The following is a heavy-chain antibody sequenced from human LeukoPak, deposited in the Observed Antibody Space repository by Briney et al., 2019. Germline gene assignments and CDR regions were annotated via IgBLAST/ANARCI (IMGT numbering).Heavy chain of an antibody. CDR2: INHSGST. Sequence: SETLSLTCTVSGGSISSSSYYWGWIRQPPGKGLEWIGEINHSGSTNYNPSLKSRVTISVDTSKNQFSLKLSSVTAADTAVYYCARGVEAVGHWGYYYYYYMDVWGKGTTVTISS. V-gene: IGHV4-39*07. D-gene: IGHD6-19*01. J-gene: IGHJ6*03. CDR3: ARGVEAVGHWGYYYYYYMDV. CDR1: GGSISSSSYY.